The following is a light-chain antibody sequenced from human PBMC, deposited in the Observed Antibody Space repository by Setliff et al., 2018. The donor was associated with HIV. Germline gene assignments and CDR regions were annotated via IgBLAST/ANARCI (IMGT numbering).Light chain of an antibody. CDR1: SSNIGARYD. CDR2: GNN. Sequence: QSALTQPPSVSGAPGQRVTISCTGSSSNIGARYDVQWFQQLPGTAPKLLIHGNNNRPSGVPARFSGVKSGSSATLAITGLQAEDEADYFCQSYDSSLRAYVFGAGTKVTVL. CDR3: QSYDSSLRAYV. V-gene: IGLV1-40*01. J-gene: IGLJ1*01.